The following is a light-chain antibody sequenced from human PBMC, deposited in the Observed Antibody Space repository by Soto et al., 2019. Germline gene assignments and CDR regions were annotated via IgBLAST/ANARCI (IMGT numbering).Light chain of an antibody. CDR2: DAS. Sequence: EIVLTQSPATLSLSPGERATLSCRASQSVTSYLAWSRQKPGQAPRLLLYDASNRATGIPARFSGSGSGTDFTLTISSLEPEDFAVYYCQQRSSWPLTVGGGTKVEIK. CDR1: QSVTSY. V-gene: IGKV3-11*01. J-gene: IGKJ4*01. CDR3: QQRSSWPLT.